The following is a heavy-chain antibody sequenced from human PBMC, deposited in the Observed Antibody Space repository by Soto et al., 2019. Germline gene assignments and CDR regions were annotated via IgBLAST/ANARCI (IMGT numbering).Heavy chain of an antibody. CDR1: GGSISSTDW. J-gene: IGHJ6*02. CDR3: AKSQAEEYYDFWSGYPPQTFFYYYAMDV. CDR2: IYHSGTT. V-gene: IGHV4-4*02. Sequence: SSETLSLTCAVSGGSISSTDWWTWVRQPPGKGLEWIGEIYHSGTTNYNPSLKSRVTVSRDNSKNTLYLQMNSLSAEDTAVYYCAKSQAEEYYDFWSGYPPQTFFYYYAMDVWGQGTTVTVSS. D-gene: IGHD3-3*01.